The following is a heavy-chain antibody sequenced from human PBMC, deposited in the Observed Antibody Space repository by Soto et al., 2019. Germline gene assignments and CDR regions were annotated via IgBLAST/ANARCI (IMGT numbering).Heavy chain of an antibody. CDR3: ARAGGCSFYIDY. J-gene: IGHJ4*02. Sequence: PGGSLRLSCAASGFTFSSYAMHWVRQAPGKGLEWVAVISYDGSNKYYADSVKGRFTISRDNSKNTLYLQMNSLRAEDTAVYYCARAGGCSFYIDYWGQGTLVTVSS. V-gene: IGHV3-30-3*01. CDR2: ISYDGSNK. D-gene: IGHD2-2*02. CDR1: GFTFSSYA.